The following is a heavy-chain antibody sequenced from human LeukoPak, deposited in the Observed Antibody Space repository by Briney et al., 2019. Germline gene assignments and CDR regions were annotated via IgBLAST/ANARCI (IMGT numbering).Heavy chain of an antibody. D-gene: IGHD3-22*01. V-gene: IGHV3-48*01. Sequence: GGSLRLSCAASGFTFSSYSMNWVRQAPGKGLEWVSYISSSTTIYYADSVKGRFTISRDNAKNSLYLQMNSLRAEDTAVYYCARVLHKRNYDSSIYYGYWGQGTLVTVSS. J-gene: IGHJ4*02. CDR3: ARVLHKRNYDSSIYYGY. CDR1: GFTFSSYS. CDR2: ISSSTTI.